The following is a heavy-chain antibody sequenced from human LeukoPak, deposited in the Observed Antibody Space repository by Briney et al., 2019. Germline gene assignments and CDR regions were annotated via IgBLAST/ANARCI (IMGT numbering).Heavy chain of an antibody. V-gene: IGHV4-59*01. J-gene: IGHJ4*02. CDR2: VYYSGST. D-gene: IGHD5-24*01. CDR3: ARERRDGYKVYFDY. CDR1: GGSISSYY. Sequence: PSETLSLTCTVSGGSISSYYWSWIRQPPGKGLEWIGYVYYSGSTNYNPSLKSRVTISVDTSKNQFSLRLSSVTAADTAVYYCARERRDGYKVYFDYWGQGTLVTVSS.